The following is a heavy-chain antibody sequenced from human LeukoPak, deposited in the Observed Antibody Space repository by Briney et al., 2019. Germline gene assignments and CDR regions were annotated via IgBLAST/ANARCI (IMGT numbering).Heavy chain of an antibody. CDR3: ARDQTYYYDSSGYYDAFDI. J-gene: IGHJ3*02. Sequence: TGGSLRLSCTTSGFTFTSYWLGWVRQAPGKGLEWVANIKEDGTVKYYVDSVKGRFTISRDNAKNSLYLQMNSLRAEDTAVYYCARDQTYYYDSSGYYDAFDIWGQGTMVTVSS. D-gene: IGHD3-22*01. CDR1: GFTFTSYW. V-gene: IGHV3-7*01. CDR2: IKEDGTVK.